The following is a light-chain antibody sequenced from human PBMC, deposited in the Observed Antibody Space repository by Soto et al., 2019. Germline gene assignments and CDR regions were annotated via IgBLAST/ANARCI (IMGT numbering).Light chain of an antibody. CDR3: MQATQFRT. V-gene: IGKV2-24*01. CDR2: KIS. Sequence: DIVMTQTPLSSPVTLGQPASISCRSSQSLVHSDGNTYLSWLQQRPGQPPKLLIYKISNLFSGVPGRFSGSGGVTDFTLESSRVDAEDVGVSFCMQATQFRTFGQGTKLESK. J-gene: IGKJ2*02. CDR1: QSLVHSDGNTY.